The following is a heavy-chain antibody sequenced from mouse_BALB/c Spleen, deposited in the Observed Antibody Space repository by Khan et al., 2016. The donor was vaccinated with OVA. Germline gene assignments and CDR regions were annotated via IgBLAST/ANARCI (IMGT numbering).Heavy chain of an antibody. V-gene: IGHV1S135*01. CDR1: GYSFTSYY. CDR2: IDPFSGGT. D-gene: IGHD2-2*01. CDR3: TRHGYVAWFTY. J-gene: IGHJ3*01. Sequence: VHVKQSGPELMKPGASVKISCKASGYSFTSYYIHWVKESHGKSLEWIGYIDPFSGGTTYNQKFKGKATLTVDKSSSTAYIHLSNLTAEYSAVYYCTRHGYVAWFTYWGQGTLVTVSA.